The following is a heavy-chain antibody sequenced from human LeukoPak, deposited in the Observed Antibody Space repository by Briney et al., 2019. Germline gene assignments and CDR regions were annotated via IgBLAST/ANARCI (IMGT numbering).Heavy chain of an antibody. Sequence: GGSLRLSCAASGFTFSSYWMSWVRQAPGKGLEWVSAISGSGGSTYYADSVKSRFTISRDNSKNALYLQMNSLRAEDTAVYYCAKDRLSYCSGGSCYPSYYFDYWGQGTLVTVSS. D-gene: IGHD2-15*01. J-gene: IGHJ4*02. CDR3: AKDRLSYCSGGSCYPSYYFDY. CDR2: ISGSGGST. V-gene: IGHV3-23*01. CDR1: GFTFSSYW.